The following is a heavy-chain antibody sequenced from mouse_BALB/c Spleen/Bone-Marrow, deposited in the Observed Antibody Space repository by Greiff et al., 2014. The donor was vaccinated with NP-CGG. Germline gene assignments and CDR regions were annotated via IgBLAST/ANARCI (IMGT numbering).Heavy chain of an antibody. J-gene: IGHJ2*01. CDR3: ARDYYGSSYFDF. CDR1: GSSITSDYA. D-gene: IGHD1-1*01. Sequence: VQLQQSGPGLVKPSQSLSLTCTVTGSSITSDYAWNWIRQFPGTKLEWMGYITYSGSTSYNPSLKSRISITRDTSKNQFFLHLNPVTAEDTATYFCARDYYGSSYFDFWGQGTTLTVSS. V-gene: IGHV3-2*02. CDR2: ITYSGST.